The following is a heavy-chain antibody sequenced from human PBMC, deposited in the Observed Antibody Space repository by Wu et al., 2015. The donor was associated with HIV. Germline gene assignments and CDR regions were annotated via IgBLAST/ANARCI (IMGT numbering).Heavy chain of an antibody. V-gene: IGHV1-69*13. CDR2: IIPIFETP. J-gene: IGHJ6*03. Sequence: QVQLVQSGAEVKKPGASVKVSCKASGYTFTSYGISWVRQAPGQGLEWMGGIIPIFETPKYAQKFQGRVTITADESTSTVYMDLSSLRSEDTAIYYCARDRWRYSTRGKSGYYYNYMDVWGKGTTVTV. D-gene: IGHD2-2*01. CDR3: ARDRWRYSTRGKSGYYYNYMDV. CDR1: GYTFTSYG.